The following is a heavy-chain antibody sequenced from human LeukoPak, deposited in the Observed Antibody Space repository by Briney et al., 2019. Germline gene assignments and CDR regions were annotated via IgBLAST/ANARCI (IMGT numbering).Heavy chain of an antibody. J-gene: IGHJ3*02. CDR1: GYTFTSYY. CDR3: ARGGLGPRYCSGGSCYVAFDI. Sequence: GASVKVSCKASGYTFTSYYMHWLRQAPGQGLEWMGIINPSGGSTSYAQKFQGRVTMTRDTSTSTVYMELSSLRSEDTAVYYCARGGLGPRYCSGGSCYVAFDIWGQGTMVTVSS. CDR2: INPSGGST. D-gene: IGHD2-15*01. V-gene: IGHV1-46*01.